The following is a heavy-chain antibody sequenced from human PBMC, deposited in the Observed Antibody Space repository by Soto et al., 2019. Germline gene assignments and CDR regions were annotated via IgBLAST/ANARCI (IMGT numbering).Heavy chain of an antibody. CDR2: ISGSGGST. V-gene: IGHV3-23*01. J-gene: IGHJ6*02. Sequence: VGSLRLSCAASGFTFSSYAMSWVRQAPGKGLEWVSAISGSGGSTYYADSVKGRFTISRDNSKNTLYLQMNSLRAEDTAVYYCAKVVPAAITLVYYYYYGMDVWGQGTTVTVSS. D-gene: IGHD2-2*02. CDR3: AKVVPAAITLVYYYYYGMDV. CDR1: GFTFSSYA.